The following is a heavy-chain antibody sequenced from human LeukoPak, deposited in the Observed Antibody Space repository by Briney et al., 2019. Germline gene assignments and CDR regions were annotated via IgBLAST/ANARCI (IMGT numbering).Heavy chain of an antibody. D-gene: IGHD3-10*01. Sequence: SETLSLTCTVSGVSISSYYWSWIRQPPGKGLEWIGCYFYSGSTNYIPSLKSRVTISVDTSKNQFSLKLSSVTAADTAVYYCARAPGTLLNWFDAWGQGTLVTVPS. CDR3: ARAPGTLLNWFDA. J-gene: IGHJ5*02. V-gene: IGHV4-59*01. CDR1: GVSISSYY. CDR2: YFYSGST.